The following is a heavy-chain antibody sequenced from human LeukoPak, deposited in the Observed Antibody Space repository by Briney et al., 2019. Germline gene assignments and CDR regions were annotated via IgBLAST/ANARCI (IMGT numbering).Heavy chain of an antibody. CDR3: ARTIVVPAPNFDY. CDR2: IYYSGST. CDR1: GGSISSGGYY. J-gene: IGHJ4*02. V-gene: IGHV4-31*03. D-gene: IGHD2-2*01. Sequence: SETLSLTCTVSGGSISSGGYYWSWIRQHPGKGLEWIGYIYYSGSTYYNPSLKSRVTISVDTSKNQFSLKLSSMTAADTAVYYCARTIVVPAPNFDYWGQGTLVTVSS.